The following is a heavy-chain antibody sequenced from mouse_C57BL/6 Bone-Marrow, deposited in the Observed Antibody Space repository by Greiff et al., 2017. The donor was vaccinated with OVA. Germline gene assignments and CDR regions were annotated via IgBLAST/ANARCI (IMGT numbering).Heavy chain of an antibody. J-gene: IGHJ2*01. V-gene: IGHV1-64*01. CDR2: IHPNSGST. D-gene: IGHD2-4*01. CDR3: ARGGLRPSYYFDY. CDR1: GYTFTSYW. Sequence: QVQLQQPGAELVKPGASVKLSCKASGYTFTSYWMHWVKQRPGQGLEWIGMIHPNSGSTNYNEKFKSKATLTVDKSSSTAYMQLSSLTSEDSAVYYCARGGLRPSYYFDYWGQGTTLTVSS.